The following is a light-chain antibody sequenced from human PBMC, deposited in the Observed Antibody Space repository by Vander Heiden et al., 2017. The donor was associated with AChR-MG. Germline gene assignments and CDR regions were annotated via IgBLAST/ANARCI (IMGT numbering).Light chain of an antibody. V-gene: IGLV3-1*01. J-gene: IGLJ3*02. CDR3: QAWDSSTAV. Sequence: SYELTQPPPVSVSPGQTASITCSGDKLEDKYACWYQQKPGQSPGLAIYQDSKRPSGIPGRFSGSNSGNTATLTISGTQAMDEADYYCQAWDSSTAVFGGGTKLTVL. CDR1: KLEDKY. CDR2: QDS.